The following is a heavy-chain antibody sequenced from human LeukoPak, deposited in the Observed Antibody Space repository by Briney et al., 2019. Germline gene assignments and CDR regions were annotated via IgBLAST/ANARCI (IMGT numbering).Heavy chain of an antibody. V-gene: IGHV4-59*08. CDR1: GGSISNYY. CDR3: ARQSISSRRAFDI. J-gene: IGHJ3*02. Sequence: SETLSLTCSVSGGSISNYYWSWIRQPPGEGLESIGYSYYSGSTDYNPSLKSRVTISVDTSKNQFSLMLTSVTAADSAVYYRARQSISSRRAFDIWGQGTMVTVSS. D-gene: IGHD6-6*01. CDR2: SYYSGST.